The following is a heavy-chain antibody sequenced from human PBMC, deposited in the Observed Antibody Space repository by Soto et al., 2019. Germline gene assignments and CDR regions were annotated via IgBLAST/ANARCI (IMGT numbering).Heavy chain of an antibody. Sequence: ASVKVSCKVSRYTLTELSMHWVRQAPGKGLEWMGGFDPEDGETIYAQKFQGRVTMTEDTSTDTAYMELSSLRSEDTAVYYCATAWELPRSDAFDIWGQGTMVTVSS. J-gene: IGHJ3*02. D-gene: IGHD1-26*01. CDR1: RYTLTELS. CDR2: FDPEDGET. CDR3: ATAWELPRSDAFDI. V-gene: IGHV1-24*01.